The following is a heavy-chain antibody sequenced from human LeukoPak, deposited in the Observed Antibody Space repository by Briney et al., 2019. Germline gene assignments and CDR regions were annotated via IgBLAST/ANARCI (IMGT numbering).Heavy chain of an antibody. J-gene: IGHJ6*02. CDR2: IYYSGST. CDR3: ERAGYYYYRMDV. Sequence: PSETLSLTCTVSGGSISRYYWSWIRQPPGKGLEWVGYIYYSGSTNYNPSPKSRVTITVDTSKNQISLKLSSETATDTDVYYCERAGYYYYRMDVWGQGTTVTVSS. CDR1: GGSISRYY. V-gene: IGHV4-59*01.